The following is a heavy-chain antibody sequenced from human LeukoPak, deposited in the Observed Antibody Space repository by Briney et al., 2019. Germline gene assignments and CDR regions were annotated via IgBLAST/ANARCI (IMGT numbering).Heavy chain of an antibody. D-gene: IGHD2-2*01. CDR3: ARGYCTSSICYLFDY. J-gene: IGHJ4*02. CDR1: GYTFTGYY. V-gene: IGHV1-2*02. Sequence: ASVKVSCKASGYTFTGYYMHWVRQAPGQGLEWMGWINPNSGGTNYAQKFQGRVTMTRDTSISTAYMELNRLRSDDTAVYYCARGYCTSSICYLFDYWGQGTLVTVSS. CDR2: INPNSGGT.